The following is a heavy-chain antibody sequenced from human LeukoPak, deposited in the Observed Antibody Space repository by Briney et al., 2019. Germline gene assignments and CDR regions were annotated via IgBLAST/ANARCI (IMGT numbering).Heavy chain of an antibody. J-gene: IGHJ5*02. CDR3: ARGNNENYYDWFDP. Sequence: GDSLKISCKGSGSRFTNYWIGWGRQMPGKGLEWMGLIFPGDSDIRYSPSFQGQVTISVDKSISTAYLQWRSLKASDTAIYYCARGNNENYYDWFDPWGQGSLVTVSS. D-gene: IGHD1-26*01. CDR1: GSRFTNYW. CDR2: IFPGDSDI. V-gene: IGHV5-51*01.